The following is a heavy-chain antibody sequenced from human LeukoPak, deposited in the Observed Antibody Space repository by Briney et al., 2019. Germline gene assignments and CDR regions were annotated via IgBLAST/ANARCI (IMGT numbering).Heavy chain of an antibody. CDR2: IPYDGSNK. CDR1: GFTFSTYG. J-gene: IGHJ3*01. Sequence: GGSLRLSCAASGFTFSTYGMHWVRQAPGKGLEWVAFIPYDGSNKYYGNFVKGRFTISRDNSKNTLYLQMNSLRADDTAVYYCAMKAVPRPRLHVWGQGTVVSVSS. D-gene: IGHD6-25*01. CDR3: AMKAVPRPRLHV. V-gene: IGHV3-30*02.